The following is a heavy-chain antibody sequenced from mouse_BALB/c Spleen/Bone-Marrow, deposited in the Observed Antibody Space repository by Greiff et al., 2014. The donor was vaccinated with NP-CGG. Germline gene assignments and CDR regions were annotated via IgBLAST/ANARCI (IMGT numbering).Heavy chain of an antibody. CDR3: ARWLLPYGLDY. CDR1: GFNIKDTY. Sequence: EVKLMESGAELVKPGASVKLSCTASGFNIKDTYMHWVKQRPEQGLEWIGRIDPANGNTKYDPKFQGKATITADTSPNTAYLQLSSLTSEDTAVYYCARWLLPYGLDYWGQGTSVTVSS. J-gene: IGHJ4*01. V-gene: IGHV14-3*02. CDR2: IDPANGNT. D-gene: IGHD2-3*01.